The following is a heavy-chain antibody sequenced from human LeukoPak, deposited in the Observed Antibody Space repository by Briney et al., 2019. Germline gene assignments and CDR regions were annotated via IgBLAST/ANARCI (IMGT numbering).Heavy chain of an antibody. CDR1: GFTFSSYG. CDR2: IRYDGSNK. J-gene: IGHJ4*02. CDR3: AKDRCSSTSCATRYFDY. Sequence: GGSLRLSCAASGFTFSSYGMHWVRQAPGKGLEWVAFIRYDGSNKYYADSVKGRFTISRDNSKNTLYLQMNSLRAEDTVVYYCAKDRCSSTSCATRYFDYWGQGTLVTVSS. V-gene: IGHV3-30*02. D-gene: IGHD2-2*01.